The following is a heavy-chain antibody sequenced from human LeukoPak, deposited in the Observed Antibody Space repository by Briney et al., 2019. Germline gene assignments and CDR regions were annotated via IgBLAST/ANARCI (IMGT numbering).Heavy chain of an antibody. D-gene: IGHD1-26*01. CDR3: ARASKKWGGTDY. CDR1: GYTFTGYY. CDR2: INPNSGGT. Sequence: ASVTVSCKASGYTFTGYYMHWVRQAPGQGLEWMGWINPNSGGTNYAQKFQGRVTMTRDTSISTAYMELSRLRSDDTAVYYCARASKKWGGTDYWGQGTLVTVSS. J-gene: IGHJ4*02. V-gene: IGHV1-2*02.